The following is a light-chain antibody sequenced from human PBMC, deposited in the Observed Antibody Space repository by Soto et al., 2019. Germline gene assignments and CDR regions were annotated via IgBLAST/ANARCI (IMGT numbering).Light chain of an antibody. Sequence: DIQMTQSPSSLSASVGDRVTITCRASQSISSYLNWYQQKPGKAPKLLIYAASSLQSGVPSRFSGSGSGTDITLTISSLQPEDFATYYCQQSYSNPLTFGPGTKVDIK. V-gene: IGKV1-39*01. CDR2: AAS. J-gene: IGKJ3*01. CDR1: QSISSY. CDR3: QQSYSNPLT.